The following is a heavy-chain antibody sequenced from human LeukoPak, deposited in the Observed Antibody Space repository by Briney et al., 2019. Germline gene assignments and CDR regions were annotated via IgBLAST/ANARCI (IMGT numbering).Heavy chain of an antibody. V-gene: IGHV3-21*01. Sequence: GGSLRLSCAASGFTFSSYSMNWVRQVPGKGLEWVSSISSSSSYIYYADSVKGRFTISRDNAKNSLYLQMNSLRAEDTAVYYCARESWYNWNYAHSYYFDYWGQGTLVTVSS. CDR2: ISSSSSYI. CDR1: GFTFSSYS. D-gene: IGHD1-7*01. CDR3: ARESWYNWNYAHSYYFDY. J-gene: IGHJ4*02.